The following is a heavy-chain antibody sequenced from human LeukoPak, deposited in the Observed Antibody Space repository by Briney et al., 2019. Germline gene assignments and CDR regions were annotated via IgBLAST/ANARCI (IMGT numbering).Heavy chain of an antibody. CDR2: IRYDGSNK. J-gene: IGHJ3*02. Sequence: PGGSLRLSCAASGFTFSSYGMHWVRQAPGKGLEWVAFIRYDGSNKYYADSVKGRFTISRDNAKNSLYLQMNSLRAEDTALYYCVSLEYSSGWYGAFDIWGQGTMVTVSS. CDR3: VSLEYSSGWYGAFDI. V-gene: IGHV3-30*02. D-gene: IGHD6-19*01. CDR1: GFTFSSYG.